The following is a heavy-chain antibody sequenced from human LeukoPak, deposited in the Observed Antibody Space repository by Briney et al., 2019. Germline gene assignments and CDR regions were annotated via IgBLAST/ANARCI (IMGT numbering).Heavy chain of an antibody. Sequence: GGSLRLSCAASGFTFDDYGMSWVRQAPGKGLEWVSSISSSSYIYYADSVKGRFTISRDNAKNSLYLQMNSLRAEDTAVYYCARARPLWFGDYYMDVWGKGTTVTVSS. CDR1: GFTFDDYG. CDR3: ARARPLWFGDYYMDV. V-gene: IGHV3-69-1*01. J-gene: IGHJ6*03. D-gene: IGHD3-10*01. CDR2: ISSSSYI.